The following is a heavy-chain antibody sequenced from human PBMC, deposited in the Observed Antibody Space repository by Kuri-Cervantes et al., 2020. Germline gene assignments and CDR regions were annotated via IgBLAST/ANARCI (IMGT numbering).Heavy chain of an antibody. CDR1: GFTVSSNY. J-gene: IGHJ4*02. D-gene: IGHD4/OR15-4a*01. Sequence: GGSLRLSCAASGFTVSSNYMSWVRQAPGKGLEWVGNIKQDGSDKNYVDSVKGRFTISRDNSQDTLFLQMNSLRAEDTAVYYCARGAKPIDYWGQGTLVTVSS. V-gene: IGHV3-7*03. CDR2: IKQDGSDK. CDR3: ARGAKPIDY.